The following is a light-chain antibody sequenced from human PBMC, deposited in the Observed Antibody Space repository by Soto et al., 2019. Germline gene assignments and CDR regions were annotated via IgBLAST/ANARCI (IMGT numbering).Light chain of an antibody. V-gene: IGKV3-11*01. CDR1: QSVSRY. Sequence: EIVLTQSPATLSLSPGERATLSCSASQSVSRYLAWYQQKPGQAPRLLMYDASKRAPGIPARFSGSGSGTDFSLTISSLEAEDFAVYYCQQRNNWPTWTFGQGTKVDIK. CDR3: QQRNNWPTWT. J-gene: IGKJ1*01. CDR2: DAS.